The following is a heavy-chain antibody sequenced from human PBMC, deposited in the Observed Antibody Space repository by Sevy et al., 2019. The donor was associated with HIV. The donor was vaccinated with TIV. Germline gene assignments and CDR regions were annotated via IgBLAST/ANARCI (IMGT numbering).Heavy chain of an antibody. J-gene: IGHJ4*02. CDR2: IWFDGSNT. Sequence: GGSLRLSCAASGFTFSSYGMHWVRQGPGKGLECVAVIWFDGSNTYYADSVKGRFTISRDIAKNTLHLQMNSLRAEDTAVYYCARDLEFYDSGDYGPAFMPDYWGQGTLVTVSS. V-gene: IGHV3-33*01. CDR3: ARDLEFYDSGDYGPAFMPDY. CDR1: GFTFSSYG. D-gene: IGHD4-17*01.